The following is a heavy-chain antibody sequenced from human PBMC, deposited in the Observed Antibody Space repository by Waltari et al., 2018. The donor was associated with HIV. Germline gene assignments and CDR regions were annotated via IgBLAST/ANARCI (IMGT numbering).Heavy chain of an antibody. Sequence: QVQLQESGPGLVKPSETLSLTCTVSGGSISSYYWSWIRQPPGKGLEWIGYIYYSGSTNDNPSLKSRVTISVDTSKNQFSLKLSSVTAADTAVYYCASGYSSTLDYWGQGTLVTVSS. CDR1: GGSISSYY. CDR3: ASGYSSTLDY. D-gene: IGHD6-13*01. J-gene: IGHJ4*02. CDR2: IYYSGST. V-gene: IGHV4-59*08.